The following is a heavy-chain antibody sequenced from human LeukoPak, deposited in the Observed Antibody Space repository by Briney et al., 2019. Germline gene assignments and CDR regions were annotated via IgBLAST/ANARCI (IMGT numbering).Heavy chain of an antibody. D-gene: IGHD6-13*01. Sequence: GGSLRLSCAASGVTFSSYWMSWVRQAPGKGLEWVANIKQDGSEKYYVDSVKGRFTISRDNAKNSLYLQMNSLRAEDTAVYYCARPKASYSSSWYAAEYFQHWGQGTLVTVSS. V-gene: IGHV3-7*01. J-gene: IGHJ1*01. CDR2: IKQDGSEK. CDR3: ARPKASYSSSWYAAEYFQH. CDR1: GVTFSSYW.